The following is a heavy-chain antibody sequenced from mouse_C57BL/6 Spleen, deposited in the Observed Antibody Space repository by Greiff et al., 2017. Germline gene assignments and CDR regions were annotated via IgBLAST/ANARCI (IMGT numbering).Heavy chain of an antibody. Sequence: QVQLQQPGAELVKPGASVKLSCKASGYTFTSYWMHWVKQRPGQGLEWIGMIHPNSGSTNYNEKFKSKATLTVDKSSSTAYMQLSSLTSEDSAVYYCARSLYGSSYFYYFDYWGQGTTLTVSS. V-gene: IGHV1-64*01. CDR3: ARSLYGSSYFYYFDY. CDR2: IHPNSGST. J-gene: IGHJ2*01. D-gene: IGHD1-1*01. CDR1: GYTFTSYW.